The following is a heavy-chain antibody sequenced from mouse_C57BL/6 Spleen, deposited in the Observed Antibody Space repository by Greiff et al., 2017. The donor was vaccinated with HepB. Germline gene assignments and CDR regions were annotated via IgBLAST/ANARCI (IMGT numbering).Heavy chain of an antibody. CDR2: IYPGDGDT. Sequence: VQLQQSGPELVKPGASVKISCKASGYAFSSSWMNWVKQRPGKGLEWIGRIYPGDGDTNYNGKFKGKATLTADKSSSTAYMQLSSLTSEDSAVYCCARWTAQGSFAYWGQGTLVTVSA. D-gene: IGHD3-2*02. V-gene: IGHV1-82*01. J-gene: IGHJ3*01. CDR1: GYAFSSSW. CDR3: ARWTAQGSFAY.